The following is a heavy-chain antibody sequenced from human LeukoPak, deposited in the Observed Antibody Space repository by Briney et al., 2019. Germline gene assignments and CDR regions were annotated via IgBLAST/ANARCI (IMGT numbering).Heavy chain of an antibody. CDR3: ARDGTAAGLYFDL. V-gene: IGHV3-7*01. J-gene: IGHJ4*01. CDR1: GFTFSSYW. Sequence: PGGSLRLSCAASGFTFSSYWMNWVRQAPGKGLEWVASIKQDGGEKSYVDSVKGRFTISRDNAKNSLYLQMSSLRAEDTAVYYCARDGTAAGLYFDLWGKGTLVTVSS. D-gene: IGHD6-13*01. CDR2: IKQDGGEK.